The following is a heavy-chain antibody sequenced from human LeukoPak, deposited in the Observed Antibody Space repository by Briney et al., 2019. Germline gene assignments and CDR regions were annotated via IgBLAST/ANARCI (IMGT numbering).Heavy chain of an antibody. CDR2: TYYRSKWSN. CDR3: ARDSDSTDAFDI. CDR1: GDSVSSNSAA. V-gene: IGHV6-1*01. J-gene: IGHJ3*02. D-gene: IGHD2-15*01. Sequence: PSQTLSLTCAIYGDSVSSNSAAWNWIRQSPSRGLEWLGRTYYRSKWSNGYAVSMRSRITINPDTSKNQFSLQLNSVTPEDTAVYYCARDSDSTDAFDIWGQGTMVTVSS.